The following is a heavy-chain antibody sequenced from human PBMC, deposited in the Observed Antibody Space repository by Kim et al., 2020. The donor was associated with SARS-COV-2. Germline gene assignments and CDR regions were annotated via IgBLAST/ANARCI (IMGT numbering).Heavy chain of an antibody. CDR3: VRVKSGYAAHWFYP. CDR1: GGSISSSSYY. Sequence: SETLSLTCTVSGGSISSSSYYWGWIRQPPGKGLEWIGSIYYSGSTYYNPALKSRVTISVDTSKNQFSLKLSSVTAADTAVYYCVRVKSGYAAHWFYPWGQGTLVTLSS. J-gene: IGHJ5*02. V-gene: IGHV4-39*01. D-gene: IGHD5-12*01. CDR2: IYYSGST.